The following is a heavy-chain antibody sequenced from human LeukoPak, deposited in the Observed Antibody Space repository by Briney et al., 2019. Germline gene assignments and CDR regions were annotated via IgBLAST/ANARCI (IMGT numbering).Heavy chain of an antibody. CDR1: GFTFSNYE. D-gene: IGHD6-13*01. Sequence: PGGSLRLSCAASGFTFSNYEMNWVRQAPGKGLEWVSYISSIDSTTYYADSVKGRFTISRDNAKNSLYLQMNSLRVEDTAVYHCARGLANSNWPHWFDPWGQGTLVSVSS. CDR3: ARGLANSNWPHWFDP. V-gene: IGHV3-48*03. CDR2: ISSIDSTT. J-gene: IGHJ5*02.